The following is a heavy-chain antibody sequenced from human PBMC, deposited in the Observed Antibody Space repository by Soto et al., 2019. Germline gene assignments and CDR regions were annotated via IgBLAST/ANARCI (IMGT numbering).Heavy chain of an antibody. V-gene: IGHV3-7*04. J-gene: IGHJ6*02. CDR1: GFTFSDYW. Sequence: EVQLVESGGGLVQPGGSLRLSCAASGFTFSDYWMSWVRQAPGKGLEWVANIKQDGSEKYYVDSVKGRFTISRDNAKNSLYLQVNSLRAEDTAVFYCARGGFRAVMSYYGMDVWGQGTTVTVSS. CDR2: IKQDGSEK. D-gene: IGHD3-16*01. CDR3: ARGGFRAVMSYYGMDV.